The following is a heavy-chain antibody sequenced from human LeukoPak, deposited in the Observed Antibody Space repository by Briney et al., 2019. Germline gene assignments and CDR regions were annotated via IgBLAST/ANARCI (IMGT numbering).Heavy chain of an antibody. J-gene: IGHJ6*02. CDR1: VGSISSYD. CDR2: IYCSGST. CDR3: ARALCSTSCYSYYYYGMDV. D-gene: IGHD2-2*01. V-gene: IGHV4-59*01. Sequence: SETLSLTCTVSVGSISSYDWSWIRHPPWKGLEWFAYIYCSGSTNYNPSLKSRVTISVDTSKNQFSLKLSSVTAADTAVYYCARALCSTSCYSYYYYGMDVWGQGTTVTVSS.